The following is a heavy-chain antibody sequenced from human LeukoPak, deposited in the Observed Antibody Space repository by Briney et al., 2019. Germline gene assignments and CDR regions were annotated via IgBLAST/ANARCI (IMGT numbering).Heavy chain of an antibody. CDR2: INPNSGGT. CDR1: GYTFTSYS. Sequence: ASVKVSCKASGYTFTSYSIDWVRQAPGQGLEWMGRINPNSGGTNYAQKFQGRVTMTRDPSIGTAYMDVSRLRSDDTAVSYCERAGRTLESDCGGDSYSGTRDYYWGQGTLITVSS. D-gene: IGHD2-21*02. CDR3: ERAGRTLESDCGGDSYSGTRDYY. J-gene: IGHJ4*02. V-gene: IGHV1-2*06.